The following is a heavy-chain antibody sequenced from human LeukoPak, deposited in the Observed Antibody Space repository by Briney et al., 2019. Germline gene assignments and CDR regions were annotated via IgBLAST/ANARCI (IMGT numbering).Heavy chain of an antibody. Sequence: SQTLSLTCTVSGGSISSGGYYWSWIRQHPGKGLEWIGYIYYSGSTYYNPSLKSRVTISVDTSKNQFSLKLSSVTAADTAVYYCASTDYDSSGLTHDYWGQGTLVTVSP. D-gene: IGHD3-22*01. CDR3: ASTDYDSSGLTHDY. CDR2: IYYSGST. V-gene: IGHV4-31*03. J-gene: IGHJ4*02. CDR1: GGSISSGGYY.